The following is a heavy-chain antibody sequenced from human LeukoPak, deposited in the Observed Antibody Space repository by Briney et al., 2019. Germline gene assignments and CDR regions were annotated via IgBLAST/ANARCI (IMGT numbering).Heavy chain of an antibody. Sequence: GGSLRLSCAASGFTFSNAWMSWVRQAPGKGLEWVANIKQDGSEKYYVDSVKGRFTISRDNAKNSLYLQMNSLRAEDTAVYYCARVLGAIAVAGTFDYWGQGTLVTVSS. CDR1: GFTFSNAW. D-gene: IGHD6-19*01. CDR3: ARVLGAIAVAGTFDY. J-gene: IGHJ4*02. CDR2: IKQDGSEK. V-gene: IGHV3-7*01.